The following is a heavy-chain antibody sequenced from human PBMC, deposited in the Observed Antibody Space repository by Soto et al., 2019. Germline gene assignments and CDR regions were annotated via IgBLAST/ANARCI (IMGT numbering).Heavy chain of an antibody. Sequence: PGGSLRLSCAASGFTFSSAWMNWVRQAPCKGLEWVGRIKSRTAGVTTDYAAPVQGRFTISRDDSKNMLYLQMNSLKTEDSAVYYCATDHDGSGTWYRALYTWGQGTLVTVSS. V-gene: IGHV3-15*01. CDR2: IKSRTAGVTT. CDR1: GFTFSSAW. CDR3: ATDHDGSGTWYRALYT. D-gene: IGHD3-10*01. J-gene: IGHJ5*02.